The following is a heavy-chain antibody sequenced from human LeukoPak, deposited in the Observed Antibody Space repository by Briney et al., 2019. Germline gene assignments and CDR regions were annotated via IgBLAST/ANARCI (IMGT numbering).Heavy chain of an antibody. J-gene: IGHJ3*01. CDR3: GKDPNGDYIGAFDF. D-gene: IGHD4-17*01. CDR2: ITGSGDTR. Sequence: QPGGSLRLSCVASGITLRNYAVTWVRQAPGKGLEWVSSITGSGDTRRYADSVKGRFTISRDNSVDTLYLQMNSLSAEDTAIYYCGKDPNGDYIGAFDFWGRGTMVTVSS. V-gene: IGHV3-23*01. CDR1: GITLRNYA.